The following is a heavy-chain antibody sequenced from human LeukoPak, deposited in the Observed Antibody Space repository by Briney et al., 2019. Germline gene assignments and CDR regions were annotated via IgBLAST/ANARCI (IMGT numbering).Heavy chain of an antibody. CDR3: ARDSIRVQTGTTP. Sequence: SETLSLTCSVSGDSISYFYWSWIRQAAGKGLEWIGRTSSSGNTDYNASLKSRVTMSVDTSKNQLSLKVISVTAADTAVYYCARDSIRVQTGTTPWGRGTLVTVSS. J-gene: IGHJ5*02. D-gene: IGHD1-1*01. V-gene: IGHV4-4*07. CDR2: TSSSGNT. CDR1: GDSISYFY.